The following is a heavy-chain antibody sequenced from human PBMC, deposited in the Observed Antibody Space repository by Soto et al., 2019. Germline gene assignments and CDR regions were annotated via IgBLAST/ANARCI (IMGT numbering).Heavy chain of an antibody. CDR3: ARGIEGWYQGRYYYGMDV. D-gene: IGHD6-19*01. CDR2: IYYSGST. CDR1: GGSVSSGSYY. J-gene: IGHJ6*02. Sequence: QVQLQESGPGLVKPSETLSLTCTVSGGSVSSGSYYWSWIRQPPGKGLEWIGYIYYSGSTNYNPSLMRRVTISVDTSTNQFSLKLSSVTAADTAVYYCARGIEGWYQGRYYYGMDVWGQGTTVTVSS. V-gene: IGHV4-61*01.